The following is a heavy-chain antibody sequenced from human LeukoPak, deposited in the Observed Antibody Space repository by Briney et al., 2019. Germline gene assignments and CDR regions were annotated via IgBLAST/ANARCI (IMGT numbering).Heavy chain of an antibody. CDR1: GFTFDDYA. J-gene: IGHJ4*02. CDR3: ARVAKYYYGSETYYFFEH. V-gene: IGHV3-9*01. Sequence: GGSLRLSCAVSGFTFDDYAMHWVRQVPGKVLEWVSGINWNSDSIGYADSVKGRFTTSRDNAKNSLYLQMNSLRVEDTAVYYCARVAKYYYGSETYYFFEHWGQGTPVTASS. CDR2: INWNSDSI. D-gene: IGHD3-10*01.